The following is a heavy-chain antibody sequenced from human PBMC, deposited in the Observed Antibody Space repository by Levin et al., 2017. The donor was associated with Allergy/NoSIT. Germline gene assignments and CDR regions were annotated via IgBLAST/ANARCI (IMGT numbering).Heavy chain of an antibody. CDR1: GDSITTTNW. V-gene: IGHV4-4*02. Sequence: SETLSLTCAVSGDSITTTNWWSWVRQPPGKGLQWVGEVYQDGATSYNPSLKSRVFVSMDKFRNEFSLNLHSATAADTAVYFCARRRGATVGTFEYWGQGALVAVS. J-gene: IGHJ4*02. D-gene: IGHD3-10*01. CDR3: ARRRGATVGTFEY. CDR2: VYQDGAT.